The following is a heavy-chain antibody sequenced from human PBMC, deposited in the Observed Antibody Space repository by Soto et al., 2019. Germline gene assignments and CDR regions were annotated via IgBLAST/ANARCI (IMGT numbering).Heavy chain of an antibody. Sequence: PSETLSLTCAVYGGSFSGYYWSWIRQPPGKGLEWIGEINHSGSTNYNPSLKSRVTISVDTSKNQFSLKLSSVTAADTAVYYCARGRYYDSSGHPQLYYYYYYGMDVWGQGTTVTVS. J-gene: IGHJ6*02. V-gene: IGHV4-34*01. D-gene: IGHD3-22*01. CDR3: ARGRYYDSSGHPQLYYYYYYGMDV. CDR2: INHSGST. CDR1: GGSFSGYY.